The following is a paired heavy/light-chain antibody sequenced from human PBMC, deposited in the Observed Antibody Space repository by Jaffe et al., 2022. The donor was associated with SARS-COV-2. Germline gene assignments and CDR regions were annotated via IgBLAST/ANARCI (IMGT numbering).Light chain of an antibody. CDR2: DTS. CDR3: LLSYSGARKV. Sequence: QAVVTQEPSLTVSPGGTVTLTCGSSTGAVTSGHYPYWFQQKPGQAPRTLIYDTSNKHSWTPARFSGSLLGGKAALTLSGAQPEDEAEYYCLLSYSGARKVFGGGTKLTVL. CDR1: TGAVTSGHY. J-gene: IGLJ2*01. V-gene: IGLV7-46*01.
Heavy chain of an antibody. Sequence: EVQLLESGGGLVQPGGSLRLSCAASGFTFSSYAMSWVRQAPGKGLEWVSAISGSGGSTYYADSVKGRFTISRDNSKNTLYLQMNSLRAEDTAVYYCAKDDWYDYVWGSYRSTTQGFDYWGQGTLVTVSS. V-gene: IGHV3-23*01. CDR3: AKDDWYDYVWGSYRSTTQGFDY. D-gene: IGHD3-16*02. CDR1: GFTFSSYA. CDR2: ISGSGGST. J-gene: IGHJ4*02.